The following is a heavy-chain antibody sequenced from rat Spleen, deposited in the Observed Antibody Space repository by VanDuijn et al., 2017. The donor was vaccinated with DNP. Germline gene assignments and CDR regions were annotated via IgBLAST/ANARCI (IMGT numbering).Heavy chain of an antibody. Sequence: EVQLQESGPGLVKPSQSLSLTCSVTDFSITSNFWGWIRKFPGNKVEWIGHISYSGSTTYSPSLKSRISITRDTSKEQFFLQLNSITTEDTATYYCARRGYSSYIHFDYWGQGLMVTVSS. CDR3: ARRGYSSYIHFDY. CDR2: ISYSGST. CDR1: DFSITSNF. V-gene: IGHV3-1*01. J-gene: IGHJ2*01. D-gene: IGHD1-2*01.